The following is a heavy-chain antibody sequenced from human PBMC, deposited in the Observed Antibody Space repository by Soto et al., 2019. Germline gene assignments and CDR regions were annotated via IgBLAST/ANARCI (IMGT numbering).Heavy chain of an antibody. CDR1: GYSFTTYD. D-gene: IGHD1-26*01. J-gene: IGHJ5*02. CDR2: ISAYNGNT. V-gene: IGHV1-18*04. CDR3: ARALQGGGGWDLLLNWFDP. Sequence: QVQLVQSGAEVKKPGASVKVSCKASGYSFTTYDISWVRQAPGQGLEWMGWISAYNGNTNYAQKLQGRVTMTTDTSASKAYMELRSRRSDGTAVYYCARALQGGGGWDLLLNWFDPWGQGTLVTVSS.